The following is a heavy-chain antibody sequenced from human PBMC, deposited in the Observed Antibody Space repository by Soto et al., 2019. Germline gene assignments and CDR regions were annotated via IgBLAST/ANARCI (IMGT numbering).Heavy chain of an antibody. CDR1: GGSISSGGYY. V-gene: IGHV4-31*03. CDR3: ARIAYYDSSGYYDEDAFDI. D-gene: IGHD3-22*01. CDR2: IYYSGST. Sequence: SETLPLTCTVSGGSISSGGYYWSWIRQHPGKGLEWIGYIYYSGSTYYNPSLKSRVTISVDTSKNQFSLKLSSVTAADTAVYYCARIAYYDSSGYYDEDAFDIWGQGTMVTVSS. J-gene: IGHJ3*02.